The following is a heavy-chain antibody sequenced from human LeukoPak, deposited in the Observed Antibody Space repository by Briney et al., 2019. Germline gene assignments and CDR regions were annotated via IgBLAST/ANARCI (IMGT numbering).Heavy chain of an antibody. CDR3: ARAHAEIRLWFGELTGWFDP. CDR2: ISSSSSTI. V-gene: IGHV3-48*01. Sequence: GGSLRLSCAASGFTFSSYSMNWVRQAPGKGLEWVSYISSSSSTIYYADPVKGRFTISRDNAKNSLYLQMNSLRAEDTAVYYCARAHAEIRLWFGELTGWFDPWGQGTLVTVSS. J-gene: IGHJ5*02. D-gene: IGHD3-10*01. CDR1: GFTFSSYS.